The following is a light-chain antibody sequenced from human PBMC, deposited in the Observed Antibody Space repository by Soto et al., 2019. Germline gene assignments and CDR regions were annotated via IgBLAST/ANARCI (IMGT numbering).Light chain of an antibody. V-gene: IGLV2-23*02. Sequence: QSALTQPASVSGSPGQSITISCTGSSSDIGQYNLVSWYQQHSGNAPQLILYEVSRRPSGVPTRFTGSKSGNTASLTISGLQPEDEVHYYWCSNVGVYTFIFGGGTKLTVL. CDR1: SSDIGQYNL. CDR3: CSNVGVYTFI. J-gene: IGLJ2*01. CDR2: EVS.